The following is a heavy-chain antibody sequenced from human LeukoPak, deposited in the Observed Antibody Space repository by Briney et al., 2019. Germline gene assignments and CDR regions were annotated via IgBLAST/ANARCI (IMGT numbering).Heavy chain of an antibody. CDR3: ARGPTSVEFRNWYFDL. D-gene: IGHD1-1*01. CDR1: GGAISGYY. V-gene: IGHV4-4*07. CDR2: IYYSGST. Sequence: PSETLSLTCSVSGGAISGYYWSWIRRPAGKGLEWIGRIYYSGSTNYNPSLKSRVTMSVGTSKKQFSLTLSSMTAADTAVYYCARGPTSVEFRNWYFDLWGRGTLVTVSS. J-gene: IGHJ2*01.